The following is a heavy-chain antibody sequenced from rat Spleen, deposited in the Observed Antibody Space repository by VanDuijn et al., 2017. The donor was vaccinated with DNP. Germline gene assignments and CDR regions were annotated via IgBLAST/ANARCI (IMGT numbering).Heavy chain of an antibody. CDR1: GFTFSNYD. CDR3: AARYSSSWFAY. Sequence: EVQLVESGGGLVQPGRSLKLSCAASGFTFSNYDMAWVRQAPTKGLEWVASINPSGGSSYYRASVKGRFIVSRDNAKNTLYLQMNSLRSEDTATYYCAARYSSSWFAYWGQGTLVTVSS. V-gene: IGHV5S13*01. D-gene: IGHD1-2*01. CDR2: INPSGGSS. J-gene: IGHJ3*01.